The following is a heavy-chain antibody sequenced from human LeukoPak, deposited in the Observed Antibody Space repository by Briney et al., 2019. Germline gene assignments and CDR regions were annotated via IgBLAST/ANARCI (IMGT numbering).Heavy chain of an antibody. CDR3: AKGPDYYDSSGLLNAFDI. D-gene: IGHD3-22*01. Sequence: GGSLRLSXAASGFTVSSNYMSWVRQAPGKGLEWVSVIYSGGSTYYADSVKGRFTISRDNSKNTLYLQMNSLRAEDTAVYYCAKGPDYYDSSGLLNAFDIWGQGTMVTVSS. CDR1: GFTVSSNY. J-gene: IGHJ3*02. V-gene: IGHV3-66*01. CDR2: IYSGGST.